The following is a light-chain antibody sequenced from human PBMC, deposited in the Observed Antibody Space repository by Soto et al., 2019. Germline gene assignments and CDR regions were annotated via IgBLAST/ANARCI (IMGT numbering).Light chain of an antibody. CDR3: AAWDDSLSGPV. Sequence: QSVLTQPPSASGTPGQTVTISCSGSSSNIGSNYVYWYQQLPGTAPKLLIYRNNQRPSGVPDRFSGSKSGTSASLAISGLRSEDEADYYCAAWDDSLSGPVFCGGTKLTVL. V-gene: IGLV1-47*01. J-gene: IGLJ2*01. CDR2: RNN. CDR1: SSNIGSNY.